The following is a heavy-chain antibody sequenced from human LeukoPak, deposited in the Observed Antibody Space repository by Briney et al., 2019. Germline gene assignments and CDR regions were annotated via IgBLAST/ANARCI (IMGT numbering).Heavy chain of an antibody. Sequence: AASVKVSCKASGYTFSRYYMHWVRQARGQGLEWMGIINPSGGSASTAQRFQGRVTMTMTRDTSTSTVYMELSSLRSEDTAVYYCAREGDDTAMAPDYWGQGTLVTVSS. D-gene: IGHD5-18*01. CDR3: AREGDDTAMAPDY. CDR1: GYTFSRYY. CDR2: INPSGGSA. V-gene: IGHV1-46*01. J-gene: IGHJ4*02.